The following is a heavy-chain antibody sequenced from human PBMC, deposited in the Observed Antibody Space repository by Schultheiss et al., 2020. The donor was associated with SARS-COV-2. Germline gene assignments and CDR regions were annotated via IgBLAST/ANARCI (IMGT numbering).Heavy chain of an antibody. V-gene: IGHV4-31*03. D-gene: IGHD3-10*01. CDR1: GGSISSGGYY. Sequence: SQTLSLTCTVSGGSISSGGYYWSWIRQHPGKGLEWIGYIYYSGSTYYNPSLKSRVTILVDTSKNQFSLKLSSVTAADTAVYYCASLTYYYGSGSYYRFDYWGQGTLVTVSS. CDR2: IYYSGST. CDR3: ASLTYYYGSGSYYRFDY. J-gene: IGHJ4*02.